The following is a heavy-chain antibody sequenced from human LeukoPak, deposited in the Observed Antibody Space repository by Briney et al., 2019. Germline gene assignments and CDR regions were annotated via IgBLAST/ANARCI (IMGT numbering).Heavy chain of an antibody. CDR2: VCSDEMNK. V-gene: IGHV3-33*01. CDR3: ARDIHAFDI. Sequence: PGGSVRLSCAACGCTFSNYAMNWVRQAPGKGREGVAVVCSDEMNKYYADSVRGRFPISKDNSKNTLYLQMNSLRAEDTAVYYCARDIHAFDIWGQGTMVTVSS. D-gene: IGHD2-21*01. CDR1: GCTFSNYA. J-gene: IGHJ3*02.